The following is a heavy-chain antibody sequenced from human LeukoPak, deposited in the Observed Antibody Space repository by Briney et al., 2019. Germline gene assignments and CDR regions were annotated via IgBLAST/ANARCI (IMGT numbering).Heavy chain of an antibody. V-gene: IGHV3-23*01. J-gene: IGHJ4*02. CDR3: AAGPAVAAFFDY. CDR2: TSSSDPGT. D-gene: IGHD6-19*01. CDR1: GFPLSSYA. Sequence: GSLRLSCAASGFPLSSYAMSWVRQASGKGLEWVSATSSSDPGTYYADSVRGRFTISRDNSKNTLYLQLNSLRVEDAGVYYCAAGPAVAAFFDYWGQGTLVTVSS.